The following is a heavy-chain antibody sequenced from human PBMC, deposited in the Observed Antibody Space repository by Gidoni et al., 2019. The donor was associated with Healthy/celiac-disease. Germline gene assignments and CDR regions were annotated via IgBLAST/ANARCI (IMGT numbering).Heavy chain of an antibody. CDR3: ARDGYDSSGWLDY. J-gene: IGHJ4*02. V-gene: IGHV3-33*01. Sequence: QVQLVESGGGVVQPGRSLRLSCAALGFTFSSYGMHWVRQAPGKGLEWVAVIWYDGSNKYYADSVKGRFTISRDNSKNTLYLQMNSLRAEDTAVYYCARDGYDSSGWLDYWGQGTLVTVSS. D-gene: IGHD3-22*01. CDR2: IWYDGSNK. CDR1: GFTFSSYG.